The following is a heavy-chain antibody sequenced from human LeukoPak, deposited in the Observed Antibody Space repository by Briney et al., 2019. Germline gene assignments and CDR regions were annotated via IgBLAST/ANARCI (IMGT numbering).Heavy chain of an antibody. J-gene: IGHJ5*02. CDR3: ARKRSGSYSSRLGFNWCDP. V-gene: IGHV1-8*01. CDR2: MNPNSGNT. D-gene: IGHD1-26*01. Sequence: ASVKVSCKASGYTFTSYDINWVRQATGQGLEWMGWMNPNSGNTGYAQKFQGRVTMTRNTSISTAYMELSSLRSEDTAVYYCARKRSGSYSSRLGFNWCDPWGQGTLVTVSS. CDR1: GYTFTSYD.